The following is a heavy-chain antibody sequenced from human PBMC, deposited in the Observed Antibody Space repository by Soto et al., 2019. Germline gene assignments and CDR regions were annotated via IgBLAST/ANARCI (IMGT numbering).Heavy chain of an antibody. J-gene: IGHJ5*02. D-gene: IGHD4-4*01. Sequence: KPSETLSLTCTVSGGSISSGGYYWSWIRQHPGKDLEWIGYIYYSGSTYYNPSLKSRVTISVDTSKNQFSLKLSSVTAADTAVYYCARDSLMTTPKFDPWGQGTLVTVSS. CDR3: ARDSLMTTPKFDP. CDR1: GGSISSGGYY. CDR2: IYYSGST. V-gene: IGHV4-31*03.